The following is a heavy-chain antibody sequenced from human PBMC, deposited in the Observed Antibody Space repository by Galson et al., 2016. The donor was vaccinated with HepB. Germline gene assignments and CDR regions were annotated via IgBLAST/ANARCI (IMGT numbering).Heavy chain of an antibody. CDR2: ISSSSSYI. CDR3: ARDMGKGRGSYSQYYGLDV. V-gene: IGHV3-21*01. Sequence: SLRLSCAASGFNLRDYRMNWVRQAPGKGLEWVSSISSSSSYIYYAVSVKGRFTVSRDNAEISLYLQMNSLRAEDTATYYCARDMGKGRGSYSQYYGLDVWGQGTTVAVSS. J-gene: IGHJ6*02. CDR1: GFNLRDYR. D-gene: IGHD3-16*01.